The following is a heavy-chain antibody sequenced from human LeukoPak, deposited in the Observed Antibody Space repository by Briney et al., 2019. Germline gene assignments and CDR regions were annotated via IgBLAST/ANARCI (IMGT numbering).Heavy chain of an antibody. V-gene: IGHV3-23*01. CDR2: ISGSGGST. CDR3: AKGFHPLRKIITMIVKDYFDY. Sequence: GGSLRLSCTTSGYTSSSYALSWVRQAPGKGLKWVSAISGSGGSTYYADSVKGRFTISRDNSKNTLYLQMNSLRAEDTAVYYCAKGFHPLRKIITMIVKDYFDYWGQGTLVTVSS. CDR1: GYTSSSYA. D-gene: IGHD3-22*01. J-gene: IGHJ4*02.